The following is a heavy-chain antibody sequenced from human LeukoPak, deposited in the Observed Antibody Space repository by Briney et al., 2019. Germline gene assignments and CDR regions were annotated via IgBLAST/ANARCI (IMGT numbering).Heavy chain of an antibody. Sequence: SETLSLTCAVYGGSFSGYYWSWIRQPPGKGLEWIGEINHSGSTNYNPSLKSRVTISVDTSKNQFSLKLSSVTATDTAVYYCARGRGGSGSYYPRWGQGTLVTVSP. D-gene: IGHD3-10*01. CDR3: ARGRGGSGSYYPR. CDR1: GGSFSGYY. J-gene: IGHJ4*02. V-gene: IGHV4-34*01. CDR2: INHSGST.